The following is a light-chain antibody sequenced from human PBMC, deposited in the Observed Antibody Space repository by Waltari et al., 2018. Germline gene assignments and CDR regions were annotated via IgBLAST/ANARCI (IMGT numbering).Light chain of an antibody. CDR3: QQYGSAPLT. Sequence: IVLTQSPGTLSVSPGERVPLSCRASQSVNSNYVALYQQRPGQAPRLLIYDASIRATDVAAMFSGSGSGTSFTLTLSRLEAEAVAVYHCQQYGSAPLTFGGGSKVEI. CDR1: QSVNSNY. V-gene: IGKV3-20*01. J-gene: IGKJ4*01. CDR2: DAS.